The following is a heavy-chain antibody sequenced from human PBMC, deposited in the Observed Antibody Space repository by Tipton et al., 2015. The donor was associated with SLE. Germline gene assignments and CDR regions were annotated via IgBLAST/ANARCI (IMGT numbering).Heavy chain of an antibody. D-gene: IGHD3-3*01. Sequence: SLRLSCAASGFTFSSYGMHWVRQAPGKGLEWVAVIWYDGNNKYYADSVKGRFTISRDNSKNTLYLQMNSLRAEDTAMYYCAKGAADAGFWSGYSLDYWGQGTLVTVSS. V-gene: IGHV3-30*18. CDR3: AKGAADAGFWSGYSLDY. CDR2: IWYDGNNK. CDR1: GFTFSSYG. J-gene: IGHJ4*02.